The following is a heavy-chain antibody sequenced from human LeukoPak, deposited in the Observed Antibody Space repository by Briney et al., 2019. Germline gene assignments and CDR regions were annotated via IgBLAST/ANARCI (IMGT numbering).Heavy chain of an antibody. CDR2: INHSGST. Sequence: SETLSLTCAVYGGSFSGYYWSWIRQPPGKGLEWIGEINHSGSTNYNPSLKSRVTISVDTSKNQFSLKLSSVTAADTAVYYCARVGYGLGSLVGNYYYGMDVWGQGTTVTVSS. CDR1: GGSFSGYY. J-gene: IGHJ6*02. D-gene: IGHD3-10*01. V-gene: IGHV4-34*01. CDR3: ARVGYGLGSLVGNYYYGMDV.